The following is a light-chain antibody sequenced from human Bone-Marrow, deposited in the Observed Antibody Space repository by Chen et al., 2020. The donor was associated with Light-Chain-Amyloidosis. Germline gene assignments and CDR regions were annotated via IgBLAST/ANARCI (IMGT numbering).Light chain of an antibody. J-gene: IGLJ2*01. CDR2: RDT. V-gene: IGLV3-25*03. CDR1: DLPTKY. CDR3: QSADSSGTNEVI. Sequence: SYELTQPPSVSVSPGQTARITCSGDDLPTKYAYWYQKKPGQAPVLVIHRDTERPSGISERFSGSSSGTTATLTISGVQTEDEADYHCQSADSSGTNEVIFGGGTKLTVL.